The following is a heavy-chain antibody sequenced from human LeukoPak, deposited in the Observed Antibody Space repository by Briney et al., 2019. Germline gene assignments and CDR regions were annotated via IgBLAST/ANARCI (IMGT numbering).Heavy chain of an antibody. CDR1: RFTLSIYW. D-gene: IGHD3-22*01. Sequence: GVSLRLSCVASRFTLSIYWMNWVPHAPGRGLVGVSAISGSGGSTFYADSVKARFTISREISKNTLYLKINSLRAEDTAVYYCAKSGPWDSSGYQSDYWGQGTLVTVSS. CDR3: AKSGPWDSSGYQSDY. J-gene: IGHJ4*02. V-gene: IGHV3-23*01. CDR2: ISGSGGST.